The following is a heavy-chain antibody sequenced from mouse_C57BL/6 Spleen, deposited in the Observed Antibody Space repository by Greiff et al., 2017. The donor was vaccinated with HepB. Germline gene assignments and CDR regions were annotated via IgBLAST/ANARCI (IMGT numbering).Heavy chain of an antibody. J-gene: IGHJ4*01. CDR1: GYTFTDYE. CDR3: TRSPLTTVVATSDAMDY. V-gene: IGHV1-15*01. Sequence: VKLQQSGAELVRPGASVTLSCKASGYTFTDYEMHWVKQTPVHGLEWIGAIDPETGGTAYNQKFKGKAILTADKSSSTAYMELRSLTSEDSAVYYCTRSPLTTVVATSDAMDYWGQGTSVTVSS. D-gene: IGHD1-1*01. CDR2: IDPETGGT.